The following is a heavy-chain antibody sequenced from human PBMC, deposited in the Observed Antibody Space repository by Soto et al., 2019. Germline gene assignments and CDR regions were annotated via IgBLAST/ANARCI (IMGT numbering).Heavy chain of an antibody. CDR1: GGSVSSGDYY. J-gene: IGHJ4*02. V-gene: IGHV4-61*08. D-gene: IGHD3-22*01. CDR3: ASGRRMYYYDSSDYYPFDY. Sequence: TLSLTCTVSGGSVSSGDYYWSWIRQPPGKGLEWIGYIYNSGSTKYKPSLKSRVTISVDTSKNQFSLKLRSVTAADTAVYYCASGRRMYYYDSSDYYPFDYWGQGTLVTVSS. CDR2: IYNSGST.